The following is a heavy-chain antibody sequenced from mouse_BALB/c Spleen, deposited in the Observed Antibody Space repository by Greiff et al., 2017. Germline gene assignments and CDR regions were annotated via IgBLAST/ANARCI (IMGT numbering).Heavy chain of an antibody. CDR2: IYPGDGST. V-gene: IGHV1S56*01. J-gene: IGHJ3*01. CDR1: GYTFTSYD. D-gene: IGHD2-14*01. Sequence: QVQLQQSGPDLVKPGALVTISCKASGYTFTSYDINWVKQRPGQGLEWIGWIYPGDGSTKNNEKFKGKATLTADKSSSTAYMQLSSLTSDNSAVYFCARSAYYRYPWFAYWGQGTLVTVSA. CDR3: ARSAYYRYPWFAY.